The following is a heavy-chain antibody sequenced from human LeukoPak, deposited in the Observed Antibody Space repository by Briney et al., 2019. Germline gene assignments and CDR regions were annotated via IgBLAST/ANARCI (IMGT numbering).Heavy chain of an antibody. CDR2: ISGSGGST. D-gene: IGHD3-3*01. CDR1: GFTFSSYW. CDR3: AKVEYYDFWSGYSGDY. J-gene: IGHJ4*02. Sequence: GGSLRLSCAASGFTFSSYWMSWVRQAPGKGLEWVSAISGSGGSTYYADSVKGRFTISRDNSKNTLYLQMNSLRAEDTAVYYCAKVEYYDFWSGYSGDYWGQGTLVTVSS. V-gene: IGHV3-23*01.